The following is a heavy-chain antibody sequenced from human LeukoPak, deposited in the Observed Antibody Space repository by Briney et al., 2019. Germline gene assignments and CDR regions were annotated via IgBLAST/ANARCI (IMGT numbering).Heavy chain of an antibody. Sequence: ASVKVSCKVSGYTLTELSMHWVRQAPGKGLEWMGGFDPEDGETIYAQKFQGRVTITRNTSISTAYMELSSLRSEDTAVYYCARAYYSHDAFDIWGQGTMLTVSS. CDR1: GYTLTELS. J-gene: IGHJ3*02. V-gene: IGHV1-24*01. CDR3: ARAYYSHDAFDI. D-gene: IGHD1-26*01. CDR2: FDPEDGET.